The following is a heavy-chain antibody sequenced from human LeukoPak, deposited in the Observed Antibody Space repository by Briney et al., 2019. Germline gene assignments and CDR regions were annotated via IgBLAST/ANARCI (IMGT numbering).Heavy chain of an antibody. Sequence: ASVKVSCKASGYTFTGYYMHWVRQAPGQGLEWMGWINPNSGGTNYAQKFQGRVTMTRDTSISTAYMELSRLTSDDTAVYYCARDLSSGWNPCDYWGQGTLVTVSS. CDR1: GYTFTGYY. CDR2: INPNSGGT. CDR3: ARDLSSGWNPCDY. J-gene: IGHJ4*02. V-gene: IGHV1-2*02. D-gene: IGHD6-19*01.